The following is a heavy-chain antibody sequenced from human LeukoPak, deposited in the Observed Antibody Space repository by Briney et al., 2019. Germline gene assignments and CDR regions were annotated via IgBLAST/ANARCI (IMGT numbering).Heavy chain of an antibody. CDR1: GGSISSSSYY. CDR2: IYYSGST. J-gene: IGHJ5*02. CDR3: ARSPKQWLPSGGFDP. D-gene: IGHD6-19*01. V-gene: IGHV4-39*07. Sequence: SETLSLTCTVSGGSISSSSYYWGWIRQPPGKGLEWIGSIYYSGSTNYNPSLKSRVTISVDTSKNQFSLKLSSVTAADTAVYYCARSPKQWLPSGGFDPWGQGTLVTVSS.